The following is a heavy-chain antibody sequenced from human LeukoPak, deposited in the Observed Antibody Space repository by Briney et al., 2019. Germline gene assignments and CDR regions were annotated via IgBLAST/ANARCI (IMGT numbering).Heavy chain of an antibody. CDR3: ARGSVAPTHFDY. CDR1: GGSISSYY. CDR2: IYYSGST. V-gene: IGHV4-59*01. J-gene: IGHJ4*02. Sequence: SETLSLTCTVSGGSISSYYWSWIRQPPGKGLKWIGYIYYSGSTNYNPSLKSRVTISVDTSKNQFSLKLSSVTAADTAVYYCARGSVAPTHFDYWGQGTLVTVSS. D-gene: IGHD2-15*01.